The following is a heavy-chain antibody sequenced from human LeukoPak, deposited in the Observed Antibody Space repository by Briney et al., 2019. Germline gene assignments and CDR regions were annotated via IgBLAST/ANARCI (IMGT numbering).Heavy chain of an antibody. CDR2: IKEDGSQK. Sequence: GGSLRLSCAASGFTFSQSWMWWVRQSPGEGLERVAKIKEDGSQKYYVDSVEGRFTISRDNAKNSLYLQMNTLRAEDTAVYYCARDRAYSSFDIWGQGTMVTVSS. V-gene: IGHV3-7*03. CDR1: GFTFSQSW. J-gene: IGHJ3*02. CDR3: ARDRAYSSFDI. D-gene: IGHD4-11*01.